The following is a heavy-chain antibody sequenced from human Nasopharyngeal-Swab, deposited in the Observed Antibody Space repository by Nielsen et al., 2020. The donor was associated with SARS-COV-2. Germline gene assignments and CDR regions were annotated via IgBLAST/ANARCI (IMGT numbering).Heavy chain of an antibody. CDR3: ARGGWLRRDYYYVYYYMDV. J-gene: IGHJ6*03. D-gene: IGHD5-24*01. CDR2: IIPILPIT. Sequence: SVKVSCKTSGGTFSSYGISWFRQAPGQGLEWMGGIIPILPITNYAQKFQERVTITADTSTSTAYMELSSLRSEDTATYYCARGGWLRRDYYYVYYYMDVWGKGTTVTVSS. V-gene: IGHV1-69*10. CDR1: GGTFSSYG.